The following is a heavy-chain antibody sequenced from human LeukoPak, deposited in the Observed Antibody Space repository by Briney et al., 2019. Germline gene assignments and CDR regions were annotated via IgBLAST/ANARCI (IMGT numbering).Heavy chain of an antibody. CDR3: AEDVFGDYSYAFDI. Sequence: GGSLRLSCAACGFTFSSYEMNWVRQAPGKGLECVSYISRSGTTIYYAEYVKGRVTITRDMAKNSVYLELNSLRVEDTAVYYCAEDVFGDYSYAFDIWGQGTMVTVSS. V-gene: IGHV3-48*03. CDR1: GFTFSSYE. CDR2: ISRSGTTI. D-gene: IGHD4-17*01. J-gene: IGHJ3*02.